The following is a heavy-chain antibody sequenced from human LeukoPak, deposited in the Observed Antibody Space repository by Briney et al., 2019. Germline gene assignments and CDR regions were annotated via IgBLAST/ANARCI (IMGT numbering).Heavy chain of an antibody. CDR2: IYSGGST. Sequence: PGGSLRLSCAASGFTVSSNYMSWVRQAPGKGLEWASVIYSGGSTYYADSVKGRFTISRDNSKNTLYLQMNSLRAEDTAVYYCARDLQRYRTFDYWGQGTLVTASS. D-gene: IGHD4-11*01. CDR1: GFTVSSNY. V-gene: IGHV3-66*02. J-gene: IGHJ4*02. CDR3: ARDLQRYRTFDY.